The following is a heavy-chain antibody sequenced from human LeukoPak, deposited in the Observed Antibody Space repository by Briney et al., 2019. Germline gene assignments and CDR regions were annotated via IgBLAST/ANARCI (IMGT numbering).Heavy chain of an antibody. CDR2: IIPIFGTA. J-gene: IGHJ6*03. CDR3: ASPGTVTAPNYYYYYMDV. Sequence: SVKVSCKASGGTFSSYAISWVRQAPGQGLEWMGGIIPIFGTANYAQKFQGRVTITTDESTSTAYMELSSLRSEDTAVYYCASPGTVTAPNYYYYYMDVWGKGTTVIVSS. D-gene: IGHD1-14*01. CDR1: GGTFSSYA. V-gene: IGHV1-69*05.